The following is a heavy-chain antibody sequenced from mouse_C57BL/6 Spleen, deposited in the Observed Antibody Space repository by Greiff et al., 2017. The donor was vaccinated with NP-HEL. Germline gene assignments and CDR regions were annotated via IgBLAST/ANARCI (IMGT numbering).Heavy chain of an antibody. CDR2: IDPANGNT. CDR3: ARESITTVVAWYFDV. V-gene: IGHV14-3*01. D-gene: IGHD1-1*01. J-gene: IGHJ1*03. CDR1: GFNIKNTY. Sequence: EVQLQQSVAELVRPGASVKLSCTASGFNIKNTYMHWVKQRPEQGLEWIGRIDPANGNTKYAPKFQGKATITADTSSNTAYLQLSSLTSEDTAIYSCARESITTVVAWYFDVWGTGTTVTVSS.